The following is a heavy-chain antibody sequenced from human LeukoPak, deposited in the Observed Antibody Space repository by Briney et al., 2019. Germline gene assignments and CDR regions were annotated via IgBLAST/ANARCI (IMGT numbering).Heavy chain of an antibody. Sequence: SVKVSCKASGGTFSSYAISWVRQAPGQGLEWMGGIIPIFGTANYAQRFQGRVTITADESTSTAYMELSSLRSEDTAVYYCARTKQGYCSGGSCYAIDYWGQGTLVTVSS. J-gene: IGHJ4*02. CDR3: ARTKQGYCSGGSCYAIDY. D-gene: IGHD2-15*01. CDR2: IIPIFGTA. V-gene: IGHV1-69*13. CDR1: GGTFSSYA.